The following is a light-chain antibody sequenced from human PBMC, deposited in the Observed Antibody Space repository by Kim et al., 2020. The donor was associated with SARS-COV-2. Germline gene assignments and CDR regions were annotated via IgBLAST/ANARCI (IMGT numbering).Light chain of an antibody. Sequence: PASVGDRVTITCRASQSISSYVNWYQQKPGKAPKLLFYAASSWQSGVLSRFSGSGSGTDFTLTICSLRTEDLATYFCQQSYRTLTFGPGTTVDIK. CDR3: QQSYRTLT. J-gene: IGKJ3*01. V-gene: IGKV1-39*01. CDR2: AAS. CDR1: QSISSY.